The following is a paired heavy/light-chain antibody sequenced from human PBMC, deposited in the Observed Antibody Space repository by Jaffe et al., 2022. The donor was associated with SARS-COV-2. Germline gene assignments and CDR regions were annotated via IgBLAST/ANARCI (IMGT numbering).Light chain of an antibody. CDR2: GAS. V-gene: IGKV3-20*01. CDR3: QHDAT. Sequence: EIVLTQSPGTLSLSPGERATLSCRASQSVSSSHLAWYQQRPGQAPRLIIYGASSRATGIPDRFSGGGSGTDFTLTISRLEPEDFVVYYCQHDATFGQGTKVEI. CDR1: QSVSSSH. J-gene: IGKJ1*01.
Heavy chain of an antibody. D-gene: IGHD5-12*01. V-gene: IGHV4-38-2*02. CDR2: IEHSGRT. Sequence: QVQLQGSGPGVVKPSETLSLTCTVTGYSISRGSYWAWIRQPPGKGLEWIATIEHSGRTYYTSSLKSRVTMSVDTSKNQFSLNLSSMTAADTAVYYCVRYSGYYIDYWGQGTLVTVSS. CDR1: GYSISRGSY. CDR3: VRYSGYYIDY. J-gene: IGHJ4*02.